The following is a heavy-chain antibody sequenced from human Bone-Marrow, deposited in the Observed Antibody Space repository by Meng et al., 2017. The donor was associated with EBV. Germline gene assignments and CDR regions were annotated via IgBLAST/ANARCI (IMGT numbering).Heavy chain of an antibody. Sequence: VLVVAVGGVLVLGGCAMLPSWPASGLTCSDYYIAWVRQAPGKGLEWVSYISSSCSTIYYADPVKGRFTIARDNAKNSLYLQINSLRAEDTAVYYCASDYSGAIDWGQGTLVTVSS. CDR3: ASDYSGAID. CDR1: GLTCSDYY. V-gene: IGHV3-11*01. J-gene: IGHJ4*02. CDR2: ISSSCSTI. D-gene: IGHD5-12*01.